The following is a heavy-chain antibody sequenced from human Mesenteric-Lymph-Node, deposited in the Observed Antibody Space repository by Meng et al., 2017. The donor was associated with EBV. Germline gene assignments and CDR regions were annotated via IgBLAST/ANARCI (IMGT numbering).Heavy chain of an antibody. CDR2: GSPSGGSA. Sequence: QLVLSGAEVKKPGASVKVSCKASGDTFNTYYIHWVRQAPGQGLEWMGIGSPSGGSASYAQKFQGRVTMTRDTSTNTDYVELSSLASEDTAIYYCARAHYRSGWYGFNYWGQGTLVTVSS. J-gene: IGHJ4*02. CDR1: GDTFNTYY. CDR3: ARAHYRSGWYGFNY. D-gene: IGHD6-19*01. V-gene: IGHV1-46*02.